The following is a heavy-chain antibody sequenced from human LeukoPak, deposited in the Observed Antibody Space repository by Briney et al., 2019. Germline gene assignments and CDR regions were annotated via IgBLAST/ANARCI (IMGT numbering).Heavy chain of an antibody. J-gene: IGHJ4*02. CDR3: ARGFRDTAMFLDY. CDR2: ISSSGGPI. CDR1: GITFSSYE. Sequence: GGSLRLSCVASGITFSSYEMNWVRQAPGKGLEWISCISSSGGPIYYADSVKGRFTISRDNAKNSLYLQMNSLRAEDTAVYYCARGFRDTAMFLDYWGQGTLVTVAS. D-gene: IGHD5-18*01. V-gene: IGHV3-48*03.